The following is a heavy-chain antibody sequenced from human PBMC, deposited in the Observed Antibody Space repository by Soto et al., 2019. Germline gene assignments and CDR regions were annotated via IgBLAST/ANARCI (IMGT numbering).Heavy chain of an antibody. D-gene: IGHD6-19*01. J-gene: IGHJ6*03. CDR1: GFTFDDYT. Sequence: GESLKISCAASGFTFDDYTMHWVRQAPGKGLEWVSLISWDGGSTYYADSVKGRFTISRDNSKNSLYLQMNSLRTEDTALYYCARAIAVAGTLYYYYYYMDVWGKGTTVTVSS. V-gene: IGHV3-43*01. CDR2: ISWDGGST. CDR3: ARAIAVAGTLYYYYYYMDV.